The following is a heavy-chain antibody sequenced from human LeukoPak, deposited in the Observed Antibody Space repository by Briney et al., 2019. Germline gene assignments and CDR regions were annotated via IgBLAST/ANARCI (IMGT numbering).Heavy chain of an antibody. V-gene: IGHV3-23*01. CDR1: GFTFSSYA. CDR2: ISGSGGST. D-gene: IGHD6-19*01. Sequence: PGGSQRLSCAASGFTFSSYAMSWVRQAPGKGREWVSAISGSGGSTYYADSVKGRFTISRDNSKNTLYLQMNSLRAEDTAVYYCAKVSISSGWYSAFDYWGQGTLVTVSS. CDR3: AKVSISSGWYSAFDY. J-gene: IGHJ4*02.